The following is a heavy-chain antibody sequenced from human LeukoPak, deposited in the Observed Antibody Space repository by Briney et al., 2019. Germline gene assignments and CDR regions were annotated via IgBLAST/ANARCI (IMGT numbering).Heavy chain of an antibody. CDR3: AREGVGPNDDAFDI. CDR2: ISSSSSYI. J-gene: IGHJ3*02. V-gene: IGHV3-21*04. CDR1: AFTLSSYS. Sequence: GGSLRLACPASAFTLSSYSMNCVLQAPGKGLDWIPSISSSSSYIYYADSVKGRFTISRDNAKNSLYLQMNSLRAEDTAVYYCAREGVGPNDDAFDIWGQGTLVTVSS. D-gene: IGHD1-26*01.